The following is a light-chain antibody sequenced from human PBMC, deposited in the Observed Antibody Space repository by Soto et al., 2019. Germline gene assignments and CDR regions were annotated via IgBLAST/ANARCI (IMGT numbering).Light chain of an antibody. CDR3: QSYDSSLSVV. CDR1: SSNIGAGYD. CDR2: GNS. J-gene: IGLJ2*01. Sequence: QSVLTQPPSVSGAPGQRVTISCTGCSSNIGAGYDVHWYQQLPGTAPKLLIYGNSNRPSGVPDRFSGSKSGTSASLAITGLADEDAAYYYRQSYDSSLSVVFGGGTKLTVL. V-gene: IGLV1-40*01.